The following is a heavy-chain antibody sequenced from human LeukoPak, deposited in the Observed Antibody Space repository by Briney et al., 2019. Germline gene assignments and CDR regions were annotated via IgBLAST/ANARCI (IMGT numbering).Heavy chain of an antibody. D-gene: IGHD3-22*01. J-gene: IGHJ4*02. CDR1: GGSISSYY. CDR3: ARDRNYYDSSGYHDY. Sequence: PSETLSLTCTVSGGSISSYYWSWIRQPPGKGLEWIGYIYYSGSTNYNPSLKSRVTISVDTSKNQFSLKLSSVTAADTAVYYCARDRNYYDSSGYHDYWGQGTLVTVSS. V-gene: IGHV4-59*01. CDR2: IYYSGST.